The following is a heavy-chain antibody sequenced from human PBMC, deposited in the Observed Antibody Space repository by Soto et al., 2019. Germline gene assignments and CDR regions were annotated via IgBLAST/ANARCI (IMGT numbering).Heavy chain of an antibody. Sequence: LSLTCSVSGGSINSGRSSWNWIRQSPGKGLEWIAYIYHSGSTYYNPSLKSRVTISVDRSENQFSLKLTSVTAADTAVYYCVRESTTSGPNWFDTWGPGILVTVS. D-gene: IGHD1-1*01. CDR3: VRESTTSGPNWFDT. CDR1: GGSINSGRSS. V-gene: IGHV4-30-2*06. CDR2: IYHSGST. J-gene: IGHJ5*02.